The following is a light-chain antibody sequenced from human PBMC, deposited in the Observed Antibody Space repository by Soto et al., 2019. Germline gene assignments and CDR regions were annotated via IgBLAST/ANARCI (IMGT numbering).Light chain of an antibody. Sequence: EIVLTQSPATLYLSPGERATLSCRASQTVSTYLAWYQQKPGQAPRVLIYDTSNRATGVPARFSGSGSGTDFTLTISSLEPEDFAVYYCQQRSDWPPITFGQGTRLEIK. CDR3: QQRSDWPPIT. V-gene: IGKV3-11*01. J-gene: IGKJ5*01. CDR2: DTS. CDR1: QTVSTY.